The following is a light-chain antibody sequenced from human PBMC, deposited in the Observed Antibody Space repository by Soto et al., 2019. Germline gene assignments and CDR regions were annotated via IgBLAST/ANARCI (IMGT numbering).Light chain of an antibody. V-gene: IGLV1-40*01. CDR3: QSYDSSLRRRV. CDR2: GNS. J-gene: IGLJ2*01. CDR1: SSNIGAGYD. Sequence: QSVLTQPPSVSGAPGQRVTISCTGSSSNIGAGYDVHWYQQLPGTAPKLLIYGNSNRPSGVPDRFSGSKSGTSASLAITGLQAEDEADYYCQSYDSSLRRRVFGGGTKLTVL.